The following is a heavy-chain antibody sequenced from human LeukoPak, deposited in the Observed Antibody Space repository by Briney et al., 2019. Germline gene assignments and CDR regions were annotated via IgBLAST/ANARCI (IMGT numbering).Heavy chain of an antibody. V-gene: IGHV4-34*01. D-gene: IGHD3-22*01. CDR2: INHSGST. CDR1: GGSFSGYY. J-gene: IGHJ4*02. Sequence: SETLSLTCAVYGGSFSGYYWSWIRRPPGKGLEWIGEINHSGSTNYNPSLKSRVTISVDTSKNQFSLKLSSVTAADTAVYYCARDRTHYYDSSGYYYFDYWGQGTLVTVSS. CDR3: ARDRTHYYDSSGYYYFDY.